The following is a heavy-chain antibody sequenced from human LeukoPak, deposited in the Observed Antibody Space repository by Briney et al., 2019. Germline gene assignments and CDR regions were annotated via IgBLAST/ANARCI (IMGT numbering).Heavy chain of an antibody. Sequence: GASVKVSCKASGGTFSSYAISWVRQAPGQGLEWMGGIIPIFGTANYAQKFQGRVTITADESTSTAYMELSSLRSEDTAVYCASGDYDILTGYPDYWGQGTLVTVSS. J-gene: IGHJ4*02. CDR2: IIPIFGTA. CDR3: ASGDYDILTGYPDY. CDR1: GGTFSSYA. V-gene: IGHV1-69*13. D-gene: IGHD3-9*01.